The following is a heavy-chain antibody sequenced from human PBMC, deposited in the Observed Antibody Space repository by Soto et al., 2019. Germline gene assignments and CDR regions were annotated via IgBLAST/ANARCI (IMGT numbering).Heavy chain of an antibody. CDR3: ASEGYYGSGSYSWFDP. Sequence: QVQLVQSGAEVKKPGSSVKVSSKASGGTFSSYAISWVRQAPGQGLEWMGGIIPIFGTANYAQKFQGRVTITADESTSTAYMELSSLRSEDTAVYYCASEGYYGSGSYSWFDPWGQGTLVTVSS. CDR2: IIPIFGTA. J-gene: IGHJ5*02. CDR1: GGTFSSYA. D-gene: IGHD3-10*01. V-gene: IGHV1-69*01.